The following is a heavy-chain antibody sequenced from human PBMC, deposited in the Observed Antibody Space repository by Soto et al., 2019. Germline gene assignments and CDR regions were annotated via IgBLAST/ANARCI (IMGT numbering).Heavy chain of an antibody. CDR3: AKVWKAAAHHGMDV. Sequence: EVQLVESGGGLVQPGGSLGLSCAASGFTFSSYWMTWVRQAPGKGLEWVANIKEDGSEKYYVDSVKGRFTISRDNAKNSLYLQMNSLRAEDTAVYYCAKVWKAAAHHGMDVWGQGTTVTVSS. V-gene: IGHV3-7*01. D-gene: IGHD6-13*01. CDR1: GFTFSSYW. J-gene: IGHJ6*02. CDR2: IKEDGSEK.